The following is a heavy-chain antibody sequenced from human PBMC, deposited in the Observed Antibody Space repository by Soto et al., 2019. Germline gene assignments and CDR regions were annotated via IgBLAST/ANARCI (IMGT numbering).Heavy chain of an antibody. J-gene: IGHJ4*02. CDR3: ARGGSGYEFDY. V-gene: IGHV3-64*01. CDR2: ISSNGGST. CDR1: GFTFSSYA. Sequence: GGSLRLSCAASGFTFSSYAMHWVRQAPGKGLEYVSAISSNGGSTDYANSVKGRFTISRDNSKNTLDLQMGSLRAEDMAVYYCARGGSGYEFDYWGQGTLVTVSS. D-gene: IGHD5-12*01.